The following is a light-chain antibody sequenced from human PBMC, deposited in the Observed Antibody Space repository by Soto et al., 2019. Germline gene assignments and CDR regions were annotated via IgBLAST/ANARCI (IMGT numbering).Light chain of an antibody. V-gene: IGKV1-39*01. Sequence: DIPMTQSPSSLSASVGDRVTITCRASQSIRSSLNWYQQKPGKAPQLLIYAASSLKSGLPSTFSGSGSVTDFTLTISSLQPEDFATDECQHSSSTPLNFGGGTKVEIK. CDR2: AAS. CDR3: QHSSSTPLN. J-gene: IGKJ4*01. CDR1: QSIRSS.